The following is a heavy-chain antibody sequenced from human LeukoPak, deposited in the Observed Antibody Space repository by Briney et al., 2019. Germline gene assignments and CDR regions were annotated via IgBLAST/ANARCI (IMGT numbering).Heavy chain of an antibody. V-gene: IGHV1-3*01. Sequence: ASVKVSCKASGYTFTSYAMHWVRQAPGQRLEWMGWINAGNGNTKYSQKFQGRVTITRDTSASTAYMELSSLRSEDTAVYYCAREPIVVVVAAKEGRDYYYYYGMDVWGQGTTVTVSS. CDR3: AREPIVVVVAAKEGRDYYYYYGMDV. J-gene: IGHJ6*02. CDR1: GYTFTSYA. D-gene: IGHD2-15*01. CDR2: INAGNGNT.